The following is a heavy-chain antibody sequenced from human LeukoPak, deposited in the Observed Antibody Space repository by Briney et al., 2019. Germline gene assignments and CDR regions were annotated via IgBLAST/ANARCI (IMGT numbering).Heavy chain of an antibody. Sequence: ASVKVSCTASGYTFTSYGISWVRQAPGQGLEWMGWITAYNGNTNNTQNPQGRATITRDTSTSTAYMELRSLRPDDTAVYYCARGFGVPPDYWGEGTLVTVSS. CDR1: GYTFTSYG. V-gene: IGHV1-18*01. CDR2: ITAYNGNT. CDR3: ARGFGVPPDY. J-gene: IGHJ4*02. D-gene: IGHD2-8*01.